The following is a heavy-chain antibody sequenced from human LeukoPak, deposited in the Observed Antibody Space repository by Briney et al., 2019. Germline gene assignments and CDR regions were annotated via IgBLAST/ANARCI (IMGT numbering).Heavy chain of an antibody. D-gene: IGHD3-3*01. J-gene: IGHJ6*03. CDR1: GFTFSTYS. V-gene: IGHV3-7*01. Sequence: GGSLRVSCAASGFTFSTYSMSWVRQAPRKGLEWVANIKQDGSEKYYVDSVKGRFTISRDNAKKSLYLQMNSLRAEDTAVYYCARENYDFWSGYGNYYYYYMDVWGKGTTVTVSS. CDR3: ARENYDFWSGYGNYYYYYMDV. CDR2: IKQDGSEK.